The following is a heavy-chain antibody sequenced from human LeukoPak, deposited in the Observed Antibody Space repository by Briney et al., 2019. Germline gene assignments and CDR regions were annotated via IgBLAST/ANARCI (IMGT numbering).Heavy chain of an antibody. CDR1: GFTFSSFS. CDR2: IRSGGTNT. D-gene: IGHD3-10*01. V-gene: IGHV3-48*04. J-gene: IGHJ4*02. CDR3: AGLWFGDRPPFDY. Sequence: GGSLRLSCAASGFTFSSFSMNWVRQAPGKGLEWVSYIRSGGTNTDYTGSVKGRFTISRDNAKNSLYLQMNSLRAEDTAVYYCAGLWFGDRPPFDYWGQGTLVTVSS.